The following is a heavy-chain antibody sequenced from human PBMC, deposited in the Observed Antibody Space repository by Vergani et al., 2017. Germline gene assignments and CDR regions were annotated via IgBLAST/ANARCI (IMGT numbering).Heavy chain of an antibody. CDR3: AGALQPVITMVRGLVYYYGMDV. CDR1: GDTFSRYA. V-gene: IGHV1-69*12. D-gene: IGHD3-10*01. Sequence: QVQLVQSGAEVKKPGSSVKVSCKASGDTFSRYAISWVRQVPGQGLEWMGGIIPIFDTTNNAQRFQGRVTITADDSTSTAYMELSSLRSEDTAVYYCAGALQPVITMVRGLVYYYGMDVWGQGTTVTVSS. CDR2: IIPIFDTT. J-gene: IGHJ6*02.